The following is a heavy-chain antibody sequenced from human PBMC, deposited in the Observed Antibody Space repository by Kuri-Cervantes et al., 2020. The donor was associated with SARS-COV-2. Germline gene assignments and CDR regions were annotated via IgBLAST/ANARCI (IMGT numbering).Heavy chain of an antibody. Sequence: GESLKISCAASGFTFSSYGMHWVRQAPGKGPEWVAVIWYDGSNKYYADSVKGRFTISRNNSKNTLYLQMNSLRAEDTAVYYCARGPYSSGGYQVDYYYGMDVWGQGTTVTVSS. V-gene: IGHV3-33*08. D-gene: IGHD6-19*01. CDR2: IWYDGSNK. CDR1: GFTFSSYG. CDR3: ARGPYSSGGYQVDYYYGMDV. J-gene: IGHJ6*02.